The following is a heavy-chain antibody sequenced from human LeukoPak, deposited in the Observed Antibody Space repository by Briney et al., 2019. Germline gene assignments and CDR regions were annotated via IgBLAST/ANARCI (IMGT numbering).Heavy chain of an antibody. J-gene: IGHJ4*02. CDR2: ISSSSYI. Sequence: GGSLRLSCAASGFTFSSYSMNWVRQAPGKGLEWVSSISSSSYIYYADSVKGRFTISRDNAKNSLYLQMNSLRAEDTAVYYCARVALVPAADWDFDYWGQGTLVTVSS. CDR3: ARVALVPAADWDFDY. CDR1: GFTFSSYS. D-gene: IGHD2-2*01. V-gene: IGHV3-21*01.